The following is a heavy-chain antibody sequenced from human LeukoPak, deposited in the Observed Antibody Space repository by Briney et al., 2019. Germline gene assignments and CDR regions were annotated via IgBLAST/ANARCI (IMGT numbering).Heavy chain of an antibody. CDR2: ISYDGSNK. D-gene: IGHD3-22*01. V-gene: IGHV3-30*18. CDR1: GFTFSSYG. CDR3: AKDTEFYYDSSGSRFDY. Sequence: GRSLRLSCAASGFTFSSYGMHWVRQAPGKGLEWVAVISYDGSNKYYADSVKGRFTISRDNSKNTLYLQMNSLRAEDMALYYCAKDTEFYYDSSGSRFDYWGQGTLVTVSS. J-gene: IGHJ4*02.